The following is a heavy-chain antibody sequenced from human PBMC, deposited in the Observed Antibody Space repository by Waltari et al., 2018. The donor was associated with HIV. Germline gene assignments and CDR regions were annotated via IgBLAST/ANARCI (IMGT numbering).Heavy chain of an antibody. CDR3: ARGGYSGSYRDAFDI. J-gene: IGHJ3*02. D-gene: IGHD1-26*01. CDR2: IVYSGST. Sequence: QVQLQESGPGRVKPSETLSLTCTVSGGSISSYYWSWIRQPPGKGLEWIGYIVYSGSTNYNPSLKSRVTISVDTSKNQFSLKLSSVTAADTAVYYCARGGYSGSYRDAFDIWGQGTMVTVSS. V-gene: IGHV4-59*01. CDR1: GGSISSYY.